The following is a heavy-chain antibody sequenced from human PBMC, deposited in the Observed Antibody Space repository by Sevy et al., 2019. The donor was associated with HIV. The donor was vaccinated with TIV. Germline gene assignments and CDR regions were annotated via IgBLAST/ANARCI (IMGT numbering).Heavy chain of an antibody. CDR1: GFTFSSYA. CDR2: ISYDGSNK. D-gene: IGHD1-26*01. Sequence: GGSLRLSCAASGFTFSSYAMHWVRQAPGKGLEWVAVISYDGSNKYYADSVKGRFTISRDNSKNTLYLQMNSLRAEETAVYYCARDLGGATDYWGQGTLVTVSS. V-gene: IGHV3-30*04. J-gene: IGHJ4*02. CDR3: ARDLGGATDY.